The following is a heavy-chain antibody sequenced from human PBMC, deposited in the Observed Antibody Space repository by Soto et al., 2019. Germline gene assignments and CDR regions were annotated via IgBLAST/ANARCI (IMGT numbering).Heavy chain of an antibody. CDR1: GYSFTSYW. J-gene: IGHJ5*02. Sequence: GESLKISCKGSGYSFTSYWISWVRQMPGKGLEWMGRIDPSDSYTNNSPSFQGHVTISADKSISTAYLQWSSLKASDTAMYYCARSPRFKVRGVRCFDPCGQGTLVTVSS. CDR3: ARSPRFKVRGVRCFDP. V-gene: IGHV5-10-1*01. CDR2: IDPSDSYT. D-gene: IGHD3-10*01.